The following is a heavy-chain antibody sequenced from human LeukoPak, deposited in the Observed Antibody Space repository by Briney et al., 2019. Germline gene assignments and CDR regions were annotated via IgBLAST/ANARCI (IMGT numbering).Heavy chain of an antibody. CDR1: GGSFSGYY. D-gene: IGHD4-23*01. J-gene: IGHJ6*03. CDR3: ARVLVWYGGDSLTYYYYMDV. V-gene: IGHV4-34*01. CDR2: INHSGST. Sequence: SETLSLTCAVYGGSFSGYYWSWIRQPPGKGLEWIGEINHSGSTNYNPSLKSRVTISVDTSKNQFSLKLSSVTAADTAVYYCARVLVWYGGDSLTYYYYMDVWGKGTTVTVSS.